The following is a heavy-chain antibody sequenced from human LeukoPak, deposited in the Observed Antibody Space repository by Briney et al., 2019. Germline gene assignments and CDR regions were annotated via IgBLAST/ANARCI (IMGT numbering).Heavy chain of an antibody. CDR2: INAGNGNT. CDR3: ARAIYGSGLDNWFDP. V-gene: IGHV1-3*01. J-gene: IGHJ5*02. CDR1: GYTFTSYA. Sequence: EASVKVSCKASGYTFTSYAMHWVRQAPGQRLEWMGWINAGNGNTKYSQKFQGRVTITRDTSASTAYMELSSLRSEDTAVYHCARAIYGSGLDNWFDPWGQGTLVTVSS. D-gene: IGHD3-10*01.